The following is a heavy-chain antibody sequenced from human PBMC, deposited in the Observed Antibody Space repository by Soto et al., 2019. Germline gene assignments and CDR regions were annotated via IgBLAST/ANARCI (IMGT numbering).Heavy chain of an antibody. V-gene: IGHV1-69*12. D-gene: IGHD5-18*01. CDR3: ASGIQLWLRRINNGYSG. CDR1: GGTFSPYA. Sequence: QVQLVQSGAEVKKPESSVKVSCKAPGGTFSPYAISWVRQAPGQGLEWMGGIIPMLGTANYAQRFQDRVTITADESTNTVYMELSSLRSEDTAVYFCASGIQLWLRRINNGYSGWGQGTLVTVSS. CDR2: IIPMLGTA. J-gene: IGHJ4*02.